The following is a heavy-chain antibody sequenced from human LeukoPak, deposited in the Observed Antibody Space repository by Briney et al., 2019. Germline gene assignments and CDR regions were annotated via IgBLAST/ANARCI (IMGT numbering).Heavy chain of an antibody. D-gene: IGHD3-10*01. Sequence: TGGSLRLSCAASGFTFSSYAMSWVRQAPEKGLEWVSAISGSGGSTYYADSVKGRFTISRDNSKNTLYLQMNSLRAEDTAVYYCAKSPTFGEFLGYYYMDVWGKGTTVTVSS. J-gene: IGHJ6*03. CDR1: GFTFSSYA. CDR2: ISGSGGST. V-gene: IGHV3-23*01. CDR3: AKSPTFGEFLGYYYMDV.